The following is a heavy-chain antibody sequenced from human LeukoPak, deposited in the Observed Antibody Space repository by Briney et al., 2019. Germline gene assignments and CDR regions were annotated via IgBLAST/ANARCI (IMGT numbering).Heavy chain of an antibody. D-gene: IGHD2-21*02. Sequence: GESLKISCKGSGYSFTNYWIGWVRQMPGKGLEWMGIIYPFDSDTRYSPSFQGQVSISADRSLSTASLQWSSLKASDTAMYYCARSYCGGNCYFPCFFDYWGQGTLVTVSS. CDR2: IYPFDSDT. V-gene: IGHV5-51*01. J-gene: IGHJ4*02. CDR1: GYSFTNYW. CDR3: ARSYCGGNCYFPCFFDY.